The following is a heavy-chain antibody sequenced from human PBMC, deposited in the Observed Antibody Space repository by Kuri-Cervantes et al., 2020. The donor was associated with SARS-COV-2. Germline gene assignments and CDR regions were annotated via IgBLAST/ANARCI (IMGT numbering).Heavy chain of an antibody. CDR2: INPNSGST. CDR3: ARQRGRYYYYYMDV. CDR1: GGTFSSYA. D-gene: IGHD6-25*01. J-gene: IGHJ6*03. Sequence: ASVKVSCKASGGTFSSYAISWVRQAPGQGLEWMGWINPNSGSTNYAQKFQGRVTMTRDTSISTAYMELSRLSSVTAADTAVYYCARQRGRYYYYYMDVWGKGTTVTVSS. V-gene: IGHV1-2*02.